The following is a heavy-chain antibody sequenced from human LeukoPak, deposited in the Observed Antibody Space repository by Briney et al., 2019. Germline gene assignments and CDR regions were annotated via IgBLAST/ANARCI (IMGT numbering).Heavy chain of an antibody. CDR1: GGTFSSYA. V-gene: IGHV1-69*05. CDR2: IIPIFGTA. D-gene: IGHD3-3*01. Sequence: SVKVSCKASGGTFSSYAISWVRQAPGQGLEWMGGIIPIFGTANYAQKFQGRVTITTDESTSTAYMELSSLRSEDTAVYYCARESVITIFGVVIFRTLFDYWGQGTLVTVSS. CDR3: ARESVITIFGVVIFRTLFDY. J-gene: IGHJ4*02.